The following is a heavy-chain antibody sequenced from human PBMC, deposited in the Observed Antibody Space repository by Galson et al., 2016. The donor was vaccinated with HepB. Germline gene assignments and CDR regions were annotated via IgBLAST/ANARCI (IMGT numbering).Heavy chain of an antibody. Sequence: SVKVSCKGSDYTFTSYGISWVRQAPGQGLEWLGWISTFNGDTNYAQKFQGRVTMTTATSTSTVYMELRSLRSDDTAVYYCARDLPARAHCFEMWGQGTVVTVSS. CDR2: ISTFNGDT. J-gene: IGHJ3*02. V-gene: IGHV1-18*01. CDR3: ARDLPARAHCFEM. CDR1: DYTFTSYG.